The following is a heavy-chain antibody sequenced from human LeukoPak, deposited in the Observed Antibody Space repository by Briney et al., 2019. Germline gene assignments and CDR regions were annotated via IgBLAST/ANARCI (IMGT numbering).Heavy chain of an antibody. D-gene: IGHD2-2*01. V-gene: IGHV1-24*01. J-gene: IGHJ5*02. Sequence: ASVKVSCKVSGYTLTELSMHWVRHAPGKGLVGRRGFASEDGETIYAQMLQGRVTITEDTSTHRAYMDQSSLRCEDSAVYSCATPAYCSSTSCPHDRWFDPWGQGTLVTVSS. CDR2: FASEDGET. CDR3: ATPAYCSSTSCPHDRWFDP. CDR1: GYTLTELS.